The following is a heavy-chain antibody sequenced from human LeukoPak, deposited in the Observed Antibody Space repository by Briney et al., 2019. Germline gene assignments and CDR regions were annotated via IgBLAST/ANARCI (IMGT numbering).Heavy chain of an antibody. CDR3: ARVTGYVMEDYFDY. CDR1: GGLIRSSSYY. V-gene: IGHV4-39*07. Sequence: SETLSLTCTVSGGLIRSSSYYWGWIRQPPGKGLEWIGNIYYSGSTYYSPSLKSRVTISVDTSKNQFSLRLSSVTAADTAVYYCARVTGYVMEDYFDYWGQGTLVTVSS. J-gene: IGHJ4*02. D-gene: IGHD6-13*01. CDR2: IYYSGST.